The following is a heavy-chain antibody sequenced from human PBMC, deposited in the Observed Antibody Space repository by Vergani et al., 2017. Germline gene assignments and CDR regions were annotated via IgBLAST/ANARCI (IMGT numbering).Heavy chain of an antibody. Sequence: QVQLVQSGAEVKKPGASVKVSCKASGYTFTGYYMHWVRQAPGQGLEWMGWISAYNGKTNYAQKLQGRVTMTTDTSTSTAYMELRSLRSDDTAVYYCARGGTPPVYSSGWVIDYWGQGTLVTVSS. V-gene: IGHV1-18*04. CDR2: ISAYNGKT. J-gene: IGHJ4*02. CDR3: ARGGTPPVYSSGWVIDY. CDR1: GYTFTGYY. D-gene: IGHD6-19*01.